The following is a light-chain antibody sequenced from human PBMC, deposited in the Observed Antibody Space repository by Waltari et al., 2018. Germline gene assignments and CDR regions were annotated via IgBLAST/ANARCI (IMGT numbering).Light chain of an antibody. V-gene: IGLV2-14*03. CDR2: DVT. J-gene: IGLJ2*01. CDR1: SSDIGGYNY. CDR3: SSYTSTSTLGI. Sequence: QSALTQPASLSGLPAHSITIFSTGTSSDIGGYNYVPWYQQQPDKAPKHMIYDVTKRPSGVSDRFSGSKSGNTAALTISGLQAEDEADYYCSSYTSTSTLGIFGGGTKLTVL.